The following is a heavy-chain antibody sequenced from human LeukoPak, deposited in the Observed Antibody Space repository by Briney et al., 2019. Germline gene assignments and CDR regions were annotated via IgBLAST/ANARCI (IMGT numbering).Heavy chain of an antibody. J-gene: IGHJ3*02. V-gene: IGHV3-30*04. CDR1: GFTFSSYA. Sequence: GRSLRLSCAAPGFTFSSYAMHWVRQAPGQGLEWVAVISYDGSNKYYADSVKGRFTISRDNSKNTLYLQMNSLRAEDTAVYYCARDRAYGDYRDAFDIWGQGTMVTVSS. CDR2: ISYDGSNK. D-gene: IGHD4-17*01. CDR3: ARDRAYGDYRDAFDI.